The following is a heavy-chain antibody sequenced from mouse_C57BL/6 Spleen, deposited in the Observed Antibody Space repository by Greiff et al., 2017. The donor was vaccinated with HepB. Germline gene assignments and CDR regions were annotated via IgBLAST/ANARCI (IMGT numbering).Heavy chain of an antibody. CDR2: IDPSDSYT. J-gene: IGHJ4*01. Sequence: VQLQQPGAELVKPGASVKLSCKASGYTFTSYWMQWVKQRPGQGLEWIGEIDPSDSYTNYNQKFKGKATLTVDTSSSTAYMQLSSLTSEDSAVYYCARSGDYEDAMDYWGQGTSVTVSS. V-gene: IGHV1-50*01. CDR1: GYTFTSYW. D-gene: IGHD2-4*01. CDR3: ARSGDYEDAMDY.